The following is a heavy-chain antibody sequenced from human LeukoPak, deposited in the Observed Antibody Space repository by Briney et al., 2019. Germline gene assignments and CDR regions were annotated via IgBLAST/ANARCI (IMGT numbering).Heavy chain of an antibody. V-gene: IGHV4-61*08. Sequence: SSETLSLTCAVSGGSISGGGYSWSWIRQPPGKGLEWIGYIYYSGSTNYTPSLKSRATISVDTSKNQFSLKLSSVTAADTAVYYCAGDTVTRGFDYWGQGTLVTVSS. J-gene: IGHJ4*02. CDR3: AGDTVTRGFDY. CDR2: IYYSGST. CDR1: GGSISGGGYS. D-gene: IGHD4-17*01.